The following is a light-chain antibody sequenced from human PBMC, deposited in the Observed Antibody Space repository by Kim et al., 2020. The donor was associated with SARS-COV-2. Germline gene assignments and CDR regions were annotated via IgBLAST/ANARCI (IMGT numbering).Light chain of an antibody. CDR3: QQYNNRWT. CDR1: QSVSRN. J-gene: IGKJ1*01. Sequence: SVSPRETATLSCRGSQSVSRNLAWYQQKPGQAPRLLIYGASTRATGIPARFSGSGSGTEFTLTISSLQSEDFAVYYCQQYNNRWTFGQGTKVDIK. V-gene: IGKV3-15*01. CDR2: GAS.